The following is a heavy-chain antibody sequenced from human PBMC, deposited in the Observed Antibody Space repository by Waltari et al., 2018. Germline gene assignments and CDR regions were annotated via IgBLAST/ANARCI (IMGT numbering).Heavy chain of an antibody. CDR1: GFTVSTTH. V-gene: IGHV3-66*02. D-gene: IGHD5-18*01. CDR3: SRARDEDTAMVFFDH. J-gene: IGHJ4*02. Sequence: VQLVESGGGLVHPGGSLRLSCAASGFTVSTTHISWVRQAPGKGLEWVSIIYPAGSTYSADSVVGRFTISRDVSQNTLHLQMNNLRPEDTAVYYCSRARDEDTAMVFFDHWGQGTLVSVSS. CDR2: IYPAGST.